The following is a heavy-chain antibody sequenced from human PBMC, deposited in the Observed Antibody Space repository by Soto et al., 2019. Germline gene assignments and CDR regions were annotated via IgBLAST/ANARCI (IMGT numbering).Heavy chain of an antibody. Sequence: GESLKISCKASGYTFTSYWLGWVRQMPGKGLEWMGIIYPGDSDTRYSPSFQGQVTISADKSISTAYLQWSSLKASDTAMYYCARDTVTTLGYYYYGMDVWGQGTTVTVSS. D-gene: IGHD4-4*01. J-gene: IGHJ6*02. V-gene: IGHV5-51*01. CDR2: IYPGDSDT. CDR3: ARDTVTTLGYYYYGMDV. CDR1: GYTFTSYW.